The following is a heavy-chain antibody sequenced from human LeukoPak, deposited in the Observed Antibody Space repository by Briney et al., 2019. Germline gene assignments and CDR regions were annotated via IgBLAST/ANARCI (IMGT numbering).Heavy chain of an antibody. CDR1: GYTLTSYG. Sequence: GASVKVSCKASGYTLTSYGISWVRQAPGQGLEWMGWISAYNGNTNYAQKLQGRVTMTTDTSTSTAYMELRRLRSDDTAVYYCARGNRVGIGMNWFDPWGQGTLVTVSS. CDR3: ARGNRVGIGMNWFDP. V-gene: IGHV1-18*01. D-gene: IGHD1-26*01. CDR2: ISAYNGNT. J-gene: IGHJ5*02.